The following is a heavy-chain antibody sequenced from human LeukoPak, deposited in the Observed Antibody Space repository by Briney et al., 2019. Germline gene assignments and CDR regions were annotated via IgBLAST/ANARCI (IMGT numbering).Heavy chain of an antibody. D-gene: IGHD6-19*01. Sequence: GGSLKLSCAASGFSFSSYAMSWVRQAPGKGLEWVSSISGSGDNTYYAESVKGRFTISRDNSKNTLFLQMNSLRAEDTAVYYCAKDLIAVAVVGLWGQGTLVTVSS. CDR3: AKDLIAVAVVGL. V-gene: IGHV3-23*01. CDR2: ISGSGDNT. J-gene: IGHJ4*02. CDR1: GFSFSSYA.